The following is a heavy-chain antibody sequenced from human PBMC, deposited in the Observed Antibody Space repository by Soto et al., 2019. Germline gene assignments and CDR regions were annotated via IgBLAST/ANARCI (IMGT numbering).Heavy chain of an antibody. V-gene: IGHV3-48*01. J-gene: IGHJ6*02. Sequence: GGSLRLSCAASGFTFSSYTMHWVRQAPGKGLEWVAYISTSSSTIYYADSVKGRFTISRHNAKNSLYLQMNSLRAEDTAVYYCARSVVPAATGPPYYYGMDVWGQGTTVTVSS. CDR2: ISTSSSTI. D-gene: IGHD2-2*01. CDR1: GFTFSSYT. CDR3: ARSVVPAATGPPYYYGMDV.